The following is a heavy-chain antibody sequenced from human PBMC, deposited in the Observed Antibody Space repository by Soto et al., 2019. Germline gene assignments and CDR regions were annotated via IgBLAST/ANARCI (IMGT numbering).Heavy chain of an antibody. CDR1: GGSISSGGYY. Sequence: SETLSLTCTVSGGSISSGGYYWSWIRQHPGKGLEWIGYINYSGSTYYNPSLRSRVNISVDTSKNQFSLKVSSVTAADTAVYYCAIRPGYTYGYPLDYWGQGTLVTVSS. J-gene: IGHJ4*02. D-gene: IGHD5-18*01. V-gene: IGHV4-31*03. CDR2: INYSGST. CDR3: AIRPGYTYGYPLDY.